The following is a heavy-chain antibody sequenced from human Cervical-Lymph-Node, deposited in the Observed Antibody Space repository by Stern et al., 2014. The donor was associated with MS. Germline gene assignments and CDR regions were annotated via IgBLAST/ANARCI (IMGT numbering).Heavy chain of an antibody. D-gene: IGHD5-18*01. CDR3: ARDFVDTAMITRSDYLDC. CDR1: GYTLTNYP. V-gene: IGHV7-4-1*02. CDR2: INTNTGNS. Sequence: VQLVESGSELKKPGASLTGSCKASGYTLTNYPINWVRQAPGQGLEWMRWINTNTGNSTYAQDFTGRFVFSLDTSVSTAYLQISNLKAEDTAVYYCARDFVDTAMITRSDYLDCWGQGTLVTVSS. J-gene: IGHJ4*02.